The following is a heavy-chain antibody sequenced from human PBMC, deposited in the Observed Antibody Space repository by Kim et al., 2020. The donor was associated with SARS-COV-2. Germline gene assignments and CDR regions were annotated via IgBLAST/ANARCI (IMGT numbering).Heavy chain of an antibody. CDR1: GYTFARYV. D-gene: IGHD3-10*01. Sequence: ASVKVSCRASGYTFARYVISWVRQAPGQGLEWLGGIGAYNGNADYAQKFQGRITMTTDIPTSTAYVELRSLRSDDTAVYYCARGGRGDYFYNGMDVWGQGTAVIVS. CDR2: IGAYNGNA. V-gene: IGHV1-18*01. CDR3: ARGGRGDYFYNGMDV. J-gene: IGHJ6*02.